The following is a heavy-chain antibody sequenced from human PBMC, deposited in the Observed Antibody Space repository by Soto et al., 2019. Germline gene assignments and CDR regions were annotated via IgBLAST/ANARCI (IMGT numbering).Heavy chain of an antibody. Sequence: GGSLRLSCAASGFTFSSYAMHWVRQAPGKGLEWVAVISYDGSNKYYADSVKGRFTISRDNSKNTLYLQMNSLRAEDTAVYYCASGVLRGNAFDIWGQGTMVTVSS. V-gene: IGHV3-30*04. CDR2: ISYDGSNK. D-gene: IGHD3-10*01. J-gene: IGHJ3*02. CDR3: ASGVLRGNAFDI. CDR1: GFTFSSYA.